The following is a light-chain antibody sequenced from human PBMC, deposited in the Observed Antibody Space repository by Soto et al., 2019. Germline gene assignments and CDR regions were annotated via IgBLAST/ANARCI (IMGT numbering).Light chain of an antibody. V-gene: IGKV3-20*01. Sequence: EIRLTQSPGTLSLSPGERATLSCRASQTVPLNYLSWYQQKPGQTTKVLIYRGSNRATDIPDRFSGSGSGTDFTLNISRMEHADFAVYYCQQYGSSPLTFGGGTKVEIK. CDR2: RGS. CDR3: QQYGSSPLT. J-gene: IGKJ4*01. CDR1: QTVPLNY.